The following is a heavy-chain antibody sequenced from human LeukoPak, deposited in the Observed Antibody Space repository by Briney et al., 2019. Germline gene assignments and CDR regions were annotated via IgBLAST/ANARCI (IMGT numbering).Heavy chain of an antibody. CDR2: FIPTLDKA. V-gene: IGHV1-69*04. Sequence: ASVKVSCKASGGTFISYAISWVRQAPGQGLEWMGRFIPTLDKANHAQKFQDRVTITADKSTSTAYMELSSLRSEDTAVYYCAKVNGMYADYFDYWGQGTLVTVSS. CDR3: AKVNGMYADYFDY. J-gene: IGHJ4*02. D-gene: IGHD2-8*01. CDR1: GGTFISYA.